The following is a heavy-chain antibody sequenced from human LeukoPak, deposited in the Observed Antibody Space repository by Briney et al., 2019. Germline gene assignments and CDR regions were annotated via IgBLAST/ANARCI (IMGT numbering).Heavy chain of an antibody. J-gene: IGHJ4*02. CDR3: ARASSYYYDSSGYYQDY. Sequence: SETLSLTCTVSGGSISSGDYCRSWIRQPPGQGLEWIGYIYYSGSTYYNPSLKSRVTISVDTSKNQFSLKLSAVTAADTAVYYCARASSYYYDSSGYYQDYWGQGTLVTVSS. CDR1: GGSISSGDYC. V-gene: IGHV4-30-4*01. CDR2: IYYSGST. D-gene: IGHD3-22*01.